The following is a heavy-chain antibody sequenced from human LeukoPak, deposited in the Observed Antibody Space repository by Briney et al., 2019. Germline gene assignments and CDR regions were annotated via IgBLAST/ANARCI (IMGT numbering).Heavy chain of an antibody. J-gene: IGHJ4*02. V-gene: IGHV4-4*07. CDR3: ARDQGQLTNFDY. CDR1: GGSISSYY. Sequence: SETLSLTCTVSGGSISSYYWSCIPHPAGKRLEWIGRIYTSGSTNYNPSLKSRVTISVDKSKNQFSLKLSSVTAADTAVYYCARDQGQLTNFDYWGQGTLVTVSS. CDR2: IYTSGST. D-gene: IGHD5-18*01.